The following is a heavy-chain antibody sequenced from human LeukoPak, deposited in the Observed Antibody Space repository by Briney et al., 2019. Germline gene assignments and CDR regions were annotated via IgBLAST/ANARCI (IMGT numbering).Heavy chain of an antibody. J-gene: IGHJ4*02. V-gene: IGHV3-23*01. CDR2: ISGSGGST. CDR3: AKNEGGIGSGSYQDY. CDR1: GFTFSSYA. D-gene: IGHD3-10*01. Sequence: GGSLRLSCAASGFTFSSYAMSWVRQAPGKGLEWVSAISGSGGSTYYADSVKGRFTISRDNSKNTLYLQMNSLRAEDTALYYCAKNEGGIGSGSYQDYWGQGTLVTVSS.